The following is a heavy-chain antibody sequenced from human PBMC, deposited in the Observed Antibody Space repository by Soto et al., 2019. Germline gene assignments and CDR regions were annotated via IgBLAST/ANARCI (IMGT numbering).Heavy chain of an antibody. D-gene: IGHD6-6*01. CDR3: ARDNSDKGSIEAFDI. CDR1: GYTFTGYY. CDR2: INPNSGGT. J-gene: IGHJ3*02. V-gene: IGHV1-2*04. Sequence: ASVKVSCKASGYTFTGYYMHWVRQAPGQGLEWMGWINPNSGGTNYAQKFQGWVTMTRDTSISTAYMELSRLRSDDTAVYYCARDNSDKGSIEAFDIWGQGTMVTVSS.